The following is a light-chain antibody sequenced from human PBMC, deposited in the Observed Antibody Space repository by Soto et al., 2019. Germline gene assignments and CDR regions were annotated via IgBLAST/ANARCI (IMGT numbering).Light chain of an antibody. V-gene: IGLV2-14*03. Sequence: QSALTQPASVSGSPGQSVTISCTGSSSDIGAYNYVSWYQQHPGKAPRLMLYDVSVRPSGVPNRFSGSKSGTTASLTISGLLAEDEADYYCSSFTTSITVIFGGGTKVTVL. J-gene: IGLJ2*01. CDR1: SSDIGAYNY. CDR3: SSFTTSITVI. CDR2: DVS.